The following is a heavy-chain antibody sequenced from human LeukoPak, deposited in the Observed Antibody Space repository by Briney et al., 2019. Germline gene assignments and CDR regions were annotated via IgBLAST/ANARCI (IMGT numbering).Heavy chain of an antibody. Sequence: SGTLSLTCSVSGGSISSDVYYWTWIRQPAGKGLEFLGRIQTGGTTYYNPSLKSRVMMSLDTSKNQFSLTLTSMTAADTAMYYCASERNVPVTTGVYYIDHWGKGTRVIGPS. CDR3: ASERNVPVTTGVYYIDH. J-gene: IGHJ4*02. CDR1: GGSISSDVYY. CDR2: IQTGGTT. V-gene: IGHV4-61*02. D-gene: IGHD4-23*01.